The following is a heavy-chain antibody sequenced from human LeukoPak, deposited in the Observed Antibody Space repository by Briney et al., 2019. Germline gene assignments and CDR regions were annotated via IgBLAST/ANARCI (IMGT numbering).Heavy chain of an antibody. CDR1: GYTFTSYY. J-gene: IGHJ4*02. CDR3: AREYCTNGVCSAADY. V-gene: IGHV1-18*04. Sequence: ASVKVSCKASGYTFTSYYMHWVRQAPGQGLEWMGWISAYNGNTNYAQKLQGRVTMTTDTSTSTAYMELRSLRSDDAAVYYCAREYCTNGVCSAADYWGQGTLVTASS. D-gene: IGHD2-8*01. CDR2: ISAYNGNT.